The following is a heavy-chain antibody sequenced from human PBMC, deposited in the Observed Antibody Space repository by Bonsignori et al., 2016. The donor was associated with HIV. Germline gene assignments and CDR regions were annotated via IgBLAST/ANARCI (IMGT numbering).Heavy chain of an antibody. D-gene: IGHD7-27*01. CDR2: ISSSGSTI. CDR3: ARGELGDAFDI. J-gene: IGHJ3*02. V-gene: IGHV3-48*03. Sequence: GGSLRLSCAASGFTFSSYEMNWVRQAPGKGLEWVSYISSSGSTIYYADSVKGRFTISRDNAKNSLYLQMNSLRAEDTAVYYCARGELGDAFDIWGQGTMVTVSS. CDR1: GFTFSSYE.